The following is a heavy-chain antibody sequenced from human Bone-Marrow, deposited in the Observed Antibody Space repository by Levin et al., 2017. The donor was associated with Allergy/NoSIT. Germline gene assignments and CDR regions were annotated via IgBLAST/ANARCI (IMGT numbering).Heavy chain of an antibody. D-gene: IGHD5-24*01. V-gene: IGHV4-38-2*01. CDR1: GYSITTGHY. J-gene: IGHJ6*02. CDR3: ARVLRDGYIYNYYYGVDV. Sequence: GSLRLSCDVSGYSITTGHYWAWIRQPPGKGLEWIGSIYHTGNTYYNPSLKSRVTMSAVTSKNQLSLNLTSLTAADTAVYFCARVLRDGYIYNYYYGVDVWGRGTTVTVSS. CDR2: IYHTGNT.